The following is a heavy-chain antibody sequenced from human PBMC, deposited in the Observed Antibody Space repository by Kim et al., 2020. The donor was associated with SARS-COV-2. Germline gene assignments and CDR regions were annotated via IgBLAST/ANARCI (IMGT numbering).Heavy chain of an antibody. D-gene: IGHD3-10*01. V-gene: IGHV3-23*03. CDR2: IYSGGSST. CDR1: GFTFSSYA. Sequence: GGSLRLSCAASGFTFSSYAMSWVRQAPGKGLEWVSVIYSGGSSTYYADSVKGRFTISRDNSKNTLYLQMNSLRAEDTAVYYCAKNRPILLWFGEVSWAKHGMDVWGQGTTVTVSS. CDR3: AKNRPILLWFGEVSWAKHGMDV. J-gene: IGHJ6*02.